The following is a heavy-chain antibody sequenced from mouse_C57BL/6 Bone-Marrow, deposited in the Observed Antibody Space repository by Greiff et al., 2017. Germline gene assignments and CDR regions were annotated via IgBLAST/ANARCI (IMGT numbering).Heavy chain of an antibody. CDR1: GYTFTSYW. Sequence: QVQLQQPGAELVMPGASVKLSCKASGYTFTSYWMHWVKLRPGPGLEWIGEIDPSGSYTNYNQQFKGKSTLTVDNSSSTASMLLSGLTSEDSAVYYCARGRLRRRRYAMDYWGQGTSVTVSS. D-gene: IGHD2-4*01. CDR2: IDPSGSYT. V-gene: IGHV1-69*01. CDR3: ARGRLRRRRYAMDY. J-gene: IGHJ4*01.